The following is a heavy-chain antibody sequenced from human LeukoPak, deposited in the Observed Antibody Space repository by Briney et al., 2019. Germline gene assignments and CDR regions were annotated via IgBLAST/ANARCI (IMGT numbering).Heavy chain of an antibody. Sequence: GESLKISCKCSGYTFTTNWIGWVRQMSGEGLEWMGIIYPGDSDTIYSPSFQGQVTISADKSISTAYLQWSSLKASDTAMYYCARLPYYDILTGSHYFDYWGQGTLVTVSS. V-gene: IGHV5-51*01. D-gene: IGHD3-9*01. J-gene: IGHJ4*02. CDR2: IYPGDSDT. CDR1: GYTFTTNW. CDR3: ARLPYYDILTGSHYFDY.